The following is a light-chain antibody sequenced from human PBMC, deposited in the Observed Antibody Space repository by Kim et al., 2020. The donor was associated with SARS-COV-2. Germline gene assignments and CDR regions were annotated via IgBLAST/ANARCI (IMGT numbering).Light chain of an antibody. CDR2: YDS. J-gene: IGLJ3*02. V-gene: IGLV3-21*04. CDR3: QVWDSCSYHPV. CDR1: NIGSKS. Sequence: SYELTQPPSVSVAPGKTARITCRGNNIGSKSVHWYQQKPGQAPVLVIYYDSDRPSGIPERFSGSNSGNTATLTLSRVESGDEADYYFQVWDSCSYHPVFG.